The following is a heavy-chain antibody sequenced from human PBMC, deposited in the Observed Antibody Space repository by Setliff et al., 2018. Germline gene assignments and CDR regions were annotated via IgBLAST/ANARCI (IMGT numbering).Heavy chain of an antibody. J-gene: IGHJ5*02. D-gene: IGHD3-10*01. CDR2: IWDDGGNK. CDR1: GFTFSSYR. V-gene: IGHV3-33*08. Sequence: GGSLRLSCAASGFTFSSYRMHWVRQAPGKGLEWVAVIWDDGGNKYHADSVKGRFTISRDNSTATAYLHLSSLRSADTAVYYCARDALYNSYDINSYYGNWLDPWGQGTLVTVSS. CDR3: ARDALYNSYDINSYYGNWLDP.